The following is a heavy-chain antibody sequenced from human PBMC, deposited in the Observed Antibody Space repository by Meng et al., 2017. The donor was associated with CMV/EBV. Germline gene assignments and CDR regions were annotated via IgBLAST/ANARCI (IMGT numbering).Heavy chain of an antibody. CDR2: IYYSGST. V-gene: IGHV4-30-4*08. CDR3: ASAQYSSSCDY. J-gene: IGHJ4*02. Sequence: VTPQESGPGLVKPSQPLSLTPPFAGGSMRCGDYYLRWIRQPPGNGLEWIEYIYYSGSTYYNPSLKSRVTISVDTSKNQFSMKLSSVTAADTAVYSCASAQYSSSCDYWGQGTLVTVSS. CDR1: GGSMRCGDYY. D-gene: IGHD6-13*01.